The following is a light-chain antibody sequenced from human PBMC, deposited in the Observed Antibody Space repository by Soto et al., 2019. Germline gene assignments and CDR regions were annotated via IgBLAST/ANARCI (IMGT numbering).Light chain of an antibody. CDR2: DAS. V-gene: IGKV3-15*01. CDR3: QQYNNWPPFT. CDR1: LNINTN. J-gene: IGKJ2*01. Sequence: ETVMTQSPATLSVSPGEGATLSCRASLNINTNLAWLQLKPGQAPRLLIYDASARATGVSARFSGSGSGTAFTLTISSLQAEDSAVYVCQQYNNWPPFTFGQGTKVDI.